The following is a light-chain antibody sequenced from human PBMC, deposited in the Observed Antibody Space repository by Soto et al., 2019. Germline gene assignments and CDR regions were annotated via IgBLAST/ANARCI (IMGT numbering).Light chain of an antibody. CDR1: GLPRKY. CDR3: LSADSGRTTSYRV. J-gene: IGLJ3*02. V-gene: IGLV3-16*01. CDR2: KDS. Sequence: SYELTQPPSVSVSLGQMARITCSGEGLPRKYAYWYQQKPGQPPVLVIHKDSERPSGIPERFSGSSSGTIATLTITGVQAEDEADSYCLSADSGRTTSYRVFGGGTKLTVL.